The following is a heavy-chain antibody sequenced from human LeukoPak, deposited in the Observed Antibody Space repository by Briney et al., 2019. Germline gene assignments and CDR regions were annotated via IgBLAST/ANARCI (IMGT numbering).Heavy chain of an antibody. D-gene: IGHD3-10*01. J-gene: IGHJ5*02. V-gene: IGHV2-26*01. CDR2: IFSNDEK. CDR1: GFSLSNARMG. Sequence: SGPVLVKPTETLTLTCTVSGFSLSNARMGVSWIRQPPEKALEWLAHIFSNDEKSYSTSLKSRLTISKDTSKSQVVLTMTNMDPVDTATYYCARIYYYGSGSYYKRDWFDPWGQGTLVTVSS. CDR3: ARIYYYGSGSYYKRDWFDP.